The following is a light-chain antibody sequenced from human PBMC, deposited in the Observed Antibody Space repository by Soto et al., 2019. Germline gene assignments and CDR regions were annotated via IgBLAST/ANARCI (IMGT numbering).Light chain of an antibody. CDR2: ADS. CDR1: ISNIGTNS. Sequence: QSVLTQPPSASGTPGQRVTISSSGDISNIGTNSVHWYQHLPGTAPKLVIYADSQRPSGVPDRFSGSKSGTSASLAISGLQSEDDADYLCAAWDDNLNGPLFGTGTKVTVL. J-gene: IGLJ1*01. CDR3: AAWDDNLNGPL. V-gene: IGLV1-44*01.